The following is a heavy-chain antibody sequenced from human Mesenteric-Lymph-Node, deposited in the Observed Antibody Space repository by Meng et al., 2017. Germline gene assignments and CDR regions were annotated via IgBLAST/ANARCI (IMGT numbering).Heavy chain of an antibody. V-gene: IGHV1-69*06. CDR2: IIPIFGTA. Sequence: SVKVSCKASGGTFSSYAISWVRQAPGQGLEWMGGIIPIFGTANYAQKFQGRVTITADKSTSTAYMELSSLRSEDTAVYYCARDGYYDSSGYSPPLDYWGQGTLVTVSS. D-gene: IGHD3-22*01. CDR1: GGTFSSYA. J-gene: IGHJ4*02. CDR3: ARDGYYDSSGYSPPLDY.